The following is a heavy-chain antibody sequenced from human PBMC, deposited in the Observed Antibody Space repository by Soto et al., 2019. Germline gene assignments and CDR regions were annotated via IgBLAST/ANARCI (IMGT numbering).Heavy chain of an antibody. CDR1: GFTFSSYA. D-gene: IGHD6-19*01. J-gene: IGHJ4*02. CDR2: ISYDGSNK. V-gene: IGHV3-30-3*01. Sequence: GGSLRLSCAASGFTFSSYAMHWVRQAPGKGLEWVAVISYDGSNKYYADSVKGRFTISRDDSKNTLYLQMNGLGAEDTAVYYCAREAIAVAGKNYFDYWGQGTLVTVSS. CDR3: AREAIAVAGKNYFDY.